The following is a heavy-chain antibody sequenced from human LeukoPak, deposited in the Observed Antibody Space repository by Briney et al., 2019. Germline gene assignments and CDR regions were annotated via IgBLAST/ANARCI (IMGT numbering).Heavy chain of an antibody. D-gene: IGHD3-22*01. CDR3: AKGSYYDSSGSFYFDY. Sequence: GGSLRLSSAASGFTFSSYAMSWVRQAPGKGLEWVSGISGSGDNTYYADSVKGRFTISRDNSKNTLYVQVNSLGTEDTAAYYCAKGSYYDSSGSFYFDYWGQGTLVTVSS. J-gene: IGHJ4*02. CDR2: ISGSGDNT. CDR1: GFTFSSYA. V-gene: IGHV3-23*01.